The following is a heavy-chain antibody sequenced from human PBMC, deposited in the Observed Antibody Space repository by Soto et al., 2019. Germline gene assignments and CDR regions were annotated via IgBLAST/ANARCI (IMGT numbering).Heavy chain of an antibody. CDR1: GFTFSSYS. V-gene: IGHV3-21*01. D-gene: IGHD5-18*01. Sequence: PGGPLRVAGAAPGFTFSSYSMNWVRQAPGKGLERVSSISSSSIYIYYAGSVKGRFTISRDNAKNSLYLQMNRLRAEDTAVYYCARPGYRAYYYYGMDVWGQGTTVTVS. CDR2: ISSSSIYI. CDR3: ARPGYRAYYYYGMDV. J-gene: IGHJ6*02.